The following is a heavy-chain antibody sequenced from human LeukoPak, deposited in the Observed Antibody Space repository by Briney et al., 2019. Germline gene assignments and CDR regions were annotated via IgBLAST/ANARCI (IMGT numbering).Heavy chain of an antibody. CDR3: AGRGYYDSIWFLDHAFDI. J-gene: IGHJ3*02. Sequence: SVKVSCKASVCTFSSYAISWVRQAHGQGLEWMGGIIPIFGTANYAQKFQGRVTITADESTSTAYMELSSLRSEDTAVYYCAGRGYYDSIWFLDHAFDIWGQGTMVTVSS. CDR2: IIPIFGTA. V-gene: IGHV1-69*13. D-gene: IGHD3-22*01. CDR1: VCTFSSYA.